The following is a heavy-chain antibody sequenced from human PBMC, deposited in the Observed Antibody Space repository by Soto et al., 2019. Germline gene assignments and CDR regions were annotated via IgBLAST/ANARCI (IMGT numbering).Heavy chain of an antibody. Sequence: EVQLVQSGAEVKKPGESLKISCKGSGYSFTSYWIGWVRQMPGKGLEWMGIIYPGDSDTRYSPSFQGQVTISADKSISTAYLQWSSLKASDTAMYYCARPSSRQQDYYGMDVWGQGTTVTVSS. D-gene: IGHD6-13*01. V-gene: IGHV5-51*01. CDR3: ARPSSRQQDYYGMDV. CDR1: GYSFTSYW. J-gene: IGHJ6*02. CDR2: IYPGDSDT.